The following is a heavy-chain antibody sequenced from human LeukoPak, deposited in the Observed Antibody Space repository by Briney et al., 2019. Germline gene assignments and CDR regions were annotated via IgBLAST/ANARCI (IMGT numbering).Heavy chain of an antibody. CDR2: INPNSGGT. J-gene: IGHJ5*02. V-gene: IGHV1-2*02. Sequence: ASVKVSCKASGYIFSGYYLHWVRQAPGQGLEWMGWINPNSGGTNSAQKFQGRVTMTRDTSIITAYMELSRLRSDDTAVYYCARDRLWFGELWFPNWFDPWGQGTLVTVSS. CDR3: ARDRLWFGELWFPNWFDP. CDR1: GYIFSGYY. D-gene: IGHD3-10*01.